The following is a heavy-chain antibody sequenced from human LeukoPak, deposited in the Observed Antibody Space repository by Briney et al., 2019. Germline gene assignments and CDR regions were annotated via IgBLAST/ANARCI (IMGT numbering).Heavy chain of an antibody. V-gene: IGHV3-49*04. CDR1: GFTFGDYA. D-gene: IGHD6-13*01. Sequence: GGSLRLSCTASGFTFGDYAMGWVRQAPGKGLEWVGFIRSKAYGGTTEYAASVKGRFTISRDDSKSIAYLQMNSLKTEDTAVYYCTSVAAAVRWGQGTLVTVSS. CDR3: TSVAAAVR. J-gene: IGHJ4*02. CDR2: IRSKAYGGTT.